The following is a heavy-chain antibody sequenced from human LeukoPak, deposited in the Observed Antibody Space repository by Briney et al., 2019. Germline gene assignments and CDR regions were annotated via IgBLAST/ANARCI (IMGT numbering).Heavy chain of an antibody. V-gene: IGHV4-39*07. CDR2: INHSGST. J-gene: IGHJ4*02. D-gene: IGHD6-13*01. CDR1: GGSISSSSYY. CDR3: ARGSPPGIAAAGYFDY. Sequence: SETLSLTCTVSGGSISSSSYYWGWIRQPPGKGLEWIGEINHSGSTNYNPSLKSRVTISVDTSKNQFSLKLSSVTAADTAVYYCARGSPPGIAAAGYFDYWGQGTLVTVSS.